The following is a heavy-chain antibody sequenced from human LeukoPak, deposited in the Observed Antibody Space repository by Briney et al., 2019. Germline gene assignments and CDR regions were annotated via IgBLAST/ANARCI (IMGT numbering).Heavy chain of an antibody. CDR2: ISSSSSYI. Sequence: AGGSLRLSCAASGFTFSSYGMHWVRQAPGKGLEWVSSISSSSSYIYYADSVKGRFTISRDNAKNSLYLQMNSLRAEDTAVYYCARDCSSTSCDTDYWGQGTLVTVSS. D-gene: IGHD2-2*01. CDR3: ARDCSSTSCDTDY. CDR1: GFTFSSYG. V-gene: IGHV3-21*01. J-gene: IGHJ4*02.